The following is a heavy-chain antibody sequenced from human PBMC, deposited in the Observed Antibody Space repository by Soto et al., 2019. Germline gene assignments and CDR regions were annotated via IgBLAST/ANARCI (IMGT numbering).Heavy chain of an antibody. CDR1: GYTFTTYA. Sequence: ASVKVSCKASGYTFTTYATHWVRQAPGQRLEWMGWVNAGSGNTKYSQKFQGRVTITSDPSASTAYMELSGLRSEDTAVYYCARGIGTTYSPTWYDSWGQGTLVTVSS. CDR3: ARGIGTTYSPTWYDS. CDR2: VNAGSGNT. J-gene: IGHJ5*01. D-gene: IGHD6-13*01. V-gene: IGHV1-3*01.